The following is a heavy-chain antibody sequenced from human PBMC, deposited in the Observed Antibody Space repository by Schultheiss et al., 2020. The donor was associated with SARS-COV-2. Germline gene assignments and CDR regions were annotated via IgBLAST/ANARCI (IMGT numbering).Heavy chain of an antibody. D-gene: IGHD2-2*01. CDR3: AKKGEKDGIVVVPAAIPYYYYMDV. CDR1: GFTFSSYA. J-gene: IGHJ6*03. V-gene: IGHV3-64*04. Sequence: GGSLRLSCAASGFTFSSYAMHWVRQAPGKGLEYVSAISSNGGSTYYADSVKGRFTISRDNSKNTLYLQMNSLRAEDTAVYYCAKKGEKDGIVVVPAAIPYYYYMDVWGKGTTVTVSS. CDR2: ISSNGGST.